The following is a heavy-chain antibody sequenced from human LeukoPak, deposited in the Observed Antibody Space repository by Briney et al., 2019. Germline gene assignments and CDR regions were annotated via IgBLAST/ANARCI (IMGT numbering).Heavy chain of an antibody. Sequence: SGTLSLTCAVSGGSISSSNWWSWIRQPPGKGLEWIGYIYYSGSTNYNPSLKSRVTISVDTSKNQFSLKLSSVTAADTAVYYCARARDSSGYYPDYWGQGTLVTVSS. CDR1: GGSISSSNW. V-gene: IGHV4-4*02. J-gene: IGHJ4*02. CDR3: ARARDSSGYYPDY. CDR2: IYYSGST. D-gene: IGHD3-22*01.